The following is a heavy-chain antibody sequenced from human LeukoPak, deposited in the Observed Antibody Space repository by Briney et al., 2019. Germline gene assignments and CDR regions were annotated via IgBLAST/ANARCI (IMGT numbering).Heavy chain of an antibody. CDR2: ISPSGGGT. D-gene: IGHD3-16*01. J-gene: IGHJ4*02. CDR1: GYTFTSYY. CDR3: AKRGPQLVVLGKGFYFDF. V-gene: IGHV1-46*01. Sequence: ASVKVSCKSSGYTFTSYYIHWVRQAPGQGLEWMGIISPSGGGTGYAQNFQGRVTMTRDTSTSTVYMELSSLRSEDTAEYFCAKRGPQLVVLGKGFYFDFWGQGTLVTVSS.